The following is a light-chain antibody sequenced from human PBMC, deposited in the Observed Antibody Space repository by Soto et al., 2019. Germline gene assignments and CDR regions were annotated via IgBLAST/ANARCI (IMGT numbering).Light chain of an antibody. V-gene: IGKV1-5*03. CDR1: QSISSW. Sequence: DVQMTQSPSTLSASVGDRVTITCRASQSISSWLAWYQQKPGKAPNLLIYKSSSLESGVPSRFSGSGSGTEFTLTVSSLQPDDFATYYCQQYHYFPYTFGQGTNLEIK. CDR2: KSS. J-gene: IGKJ2*01. CDR3: QQYHYFPYT.